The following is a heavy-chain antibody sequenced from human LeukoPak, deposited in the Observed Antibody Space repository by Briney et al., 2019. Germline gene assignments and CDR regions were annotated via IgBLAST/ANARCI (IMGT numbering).Heavy chain of an antibody. V-gene: IGHV3-23*01. Sequence: GGSLRLSCAASGFTFSSYAMSWVRQAPGKGLEWVSGITGSPGSTYYADSVKGRFTISRDNSKNTLYLQMNSLRAEDTAVYYCAKDPTGGSTFDWFDPWGQGTLVTVSS. D-gene: IGHD1-26*01. J-gene: IGHJ5*02. CDR1: GFTFSSYA. CDR3: AKDPTGGSTFDWFDP. CDR2: ITGSPGST.